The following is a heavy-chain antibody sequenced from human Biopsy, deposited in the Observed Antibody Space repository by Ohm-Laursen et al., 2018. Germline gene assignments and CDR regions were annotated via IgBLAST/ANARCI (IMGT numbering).Heavy chain of an antibody. D-gene: IGHD4-23*01. J-gene: IGHJ2*01. CDR3: ARRPYGGTRYWYFDL. CDR2: IYYSGTT. CDR1: GGSVSSGGFY. V-gene: IGHV4-31*01. Sequence: SQTLSLTWPVSGGSVSSGGFYWSWIRQHPGKGLEWIGYIYYSGTTYYNPSLKSLVTISVDTSKNQFSLKLNSVTAADTAVYYCARRPYGGTRYWYFDLGGRGTLVTVSS.